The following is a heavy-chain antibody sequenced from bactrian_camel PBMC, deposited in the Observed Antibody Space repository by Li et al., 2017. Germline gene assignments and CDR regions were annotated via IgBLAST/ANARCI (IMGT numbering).Heavy chain of an antibody. V-gene: IGHV3S54*01. CDR1: GTIYSTQC. CDR2: IYPGGGDLT. Sequence: VESGGGSVQTGGSLRLSCAASGTIYSTQCMGWFRQAPGKEREAVAAIYPGGGDLTYYHDSVKGRFTVSRDNANNLLYLQMNNLKIEDTAMYYCASEGYGWHCGEEYKWWGQGTQVTVS. CDR3: ASEGYGWHCGEEYKW. J-gene: IGHJ4*01. D-gene: IGHD7*01.